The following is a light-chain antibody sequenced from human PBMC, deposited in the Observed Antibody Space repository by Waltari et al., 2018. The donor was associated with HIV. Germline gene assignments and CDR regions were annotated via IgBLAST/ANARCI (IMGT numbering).Light chain of an antibody. CDR2: QDN. CDR3: QAWGSTTSGV. V-gene: IGLV3-1*01. CDR1: ELGDKY. Sequence: SYEVTQPPSVAVSPGQTSSITWCGYELGDKYTCWYQQKPGQSPLLVIYQDNMRHSGIPERFSGSSSGHTATLTISGTLPMDEADYYCQAWGSTTSGVFGRGTKLTVL. J-gene: IGLJ2*01.